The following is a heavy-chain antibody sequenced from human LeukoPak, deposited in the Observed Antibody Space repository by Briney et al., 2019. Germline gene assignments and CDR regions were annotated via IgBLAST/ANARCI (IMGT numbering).Heavy chain of an antibody. CDR1: GFTFSSYS. J-gene: IGHJ4*02. CDR3: AALYDSSGYYKSQFDY. V-gene: IGHV3-21*01. CDR2: ISSSSSYI. D-gene: IGHD3-22*01. Sequence: GGSLRLSCAASGFTFSSYSMNWVRQAPGKGLDWVSSISSSSSYIYYADSVKGRFTISRDNAKNSLYLQMNSLRAEDTAVYYCAALYDSSGYYKSQFDYWGQGTLVTVSS.